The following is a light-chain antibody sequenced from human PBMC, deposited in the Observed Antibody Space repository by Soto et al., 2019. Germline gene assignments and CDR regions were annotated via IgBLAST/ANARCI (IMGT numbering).Light chain of an antibody. V-gene: IGKV3-20*01. Sequence: EIVLTQSPGTLSLSPGEIATLSCRASQSVSSSYLAWYQQKPGQAPRLLIYGSSSRATVIPDRFSGSGSGTDFTLTISRLETDDFAVYYCQQYGSSPGITFGGWTKVEIK. J-gene: IGKJ4*01. CDR1: QSVSSSY. CDR2: GSS. CDR3: QQYGSSPGIT.